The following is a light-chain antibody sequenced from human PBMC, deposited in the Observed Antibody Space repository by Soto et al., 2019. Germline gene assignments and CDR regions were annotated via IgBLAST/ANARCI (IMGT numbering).Light chain of an antibody. CDR1: QSITTY. J-gene: IGKJ1*01. CDR3: QQSFSTPWT. V-gene: IGKV1-39*01. CDR2: AAS. Sequence: DIQMTQSPFSLSASVGDRVTITCRASQSITTYLNWYQQKPGKAPNLLIYAASTLQSGVPSRFSGSGSGTDFTLTISSLQPEDFATYYCQQSFSTPWTYGQGTKVETK.